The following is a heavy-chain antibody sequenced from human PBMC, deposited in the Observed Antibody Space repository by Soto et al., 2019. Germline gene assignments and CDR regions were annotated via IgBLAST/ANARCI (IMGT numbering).Heavy chain of an antibody. Sequence: ASVKVSCKASGYTFTSYDINWVRQATGQGLEWMGWMNPNSGNTGYAQKFQGRVTMTRNTSISTAYMELSSLRSEDTAVYYCARGRQFWNPDYGDYVFAFDIWGQGTMVTVSS. CDR1: GYTFTSYD. D-gene: IGHD4-17*01. J-gene: IGHJ3*02. V-gene: IGHV1-8*01. CDR3: ARGRQFWNPDYGDYVFAFDI. CDR2: MNPNSGNT.